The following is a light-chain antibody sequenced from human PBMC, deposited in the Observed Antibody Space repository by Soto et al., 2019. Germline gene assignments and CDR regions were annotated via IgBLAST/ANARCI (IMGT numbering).Light chain of an antibody. V-gene: IGKV3-11*01. CDR3: QQRSNWPPD. Sequence: EIVLTQSPATLSLSPGERATLSCRASQSVSSYLAWYQQKPGQAPRLLIYDASNRATGIPARFSGSGSGTDFTLTISSLEPKDFAVYYCQQRSNWPPDFGPGTKVDIK. CDR1: QSVSSY. J-gene: IGKJ3*01. CDR2: DAS.